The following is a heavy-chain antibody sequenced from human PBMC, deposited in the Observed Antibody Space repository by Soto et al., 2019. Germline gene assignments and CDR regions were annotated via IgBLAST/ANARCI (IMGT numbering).Heavy chain of an antibody. CDR1: GYTFSRYY. Sequence: ASVKVSCRASGYTFSRYYIYWVRQAPGQGLEWMGAINPSGGITTYAQKFQGRVTMTSDTSTRTVYMELSSLRSEDTAVYYCARPKSWASYHYYYGMDVWGQGTTVTVSS. CDR3: ARPKSWASYHYYYGMDV. J-gene: IGHJ6*02. V-gene: IGHV1-46*01. D-gene: IGHD6-13*01. CDR2: INPSGGIT.